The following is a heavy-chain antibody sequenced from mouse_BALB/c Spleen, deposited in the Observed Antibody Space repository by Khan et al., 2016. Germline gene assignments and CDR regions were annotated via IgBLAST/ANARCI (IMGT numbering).Heavy chain of an antibody. CDR3: ARYRYYYGSSSYFDV. D-gene: IGHD1-1*01. V-gene: IGHV9-3-1*01. Sequence: QIQLVQSGPELKKPGKTVKISCKASGYTFTNYGMNWVKQALGKGLKWMGWINTYSGESTYADDFKGRFAFSLETSANTAYLQINNLNNEDSSTYCCARYRYYYGSSSYFDVWGAGTTVTVSS. CDR1: GYTFTNYG. J-gene: IGHJ1*01. CDR2: INTYSGES.